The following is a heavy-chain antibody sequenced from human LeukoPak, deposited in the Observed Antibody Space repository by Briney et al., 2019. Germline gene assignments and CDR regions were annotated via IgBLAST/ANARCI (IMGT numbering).Heavy chain of an antibody. CDR1: GFTFSDYY. Sequence: GGSLRLSCAASGFTFSDYYMSWIRQAPGKGLEWVSYISSSGSTIYYADSVKGRFTISRDNAKNSLYLQMNSLRAEDTAVYYCARVVVWGYDDYFGAFDIWGQGTMVTVSS. CDR2: ISSSGSTI. D-gene: IGHD4-17*01. V-gene: IGHV3-11*01. J-gene: IGHJ3*02. CDR3: ARVVVWGYDDYFGAFDI.